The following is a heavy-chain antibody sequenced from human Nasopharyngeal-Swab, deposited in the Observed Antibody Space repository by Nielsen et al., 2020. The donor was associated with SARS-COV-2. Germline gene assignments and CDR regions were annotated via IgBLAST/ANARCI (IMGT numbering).Heavy chain of an antibody. J-gene: IGHJ5*02. V-gene: IGHV1-69*06. D-gene: IGHD1-26*01. Sequence: WVRQAPGQGLEWMGGIIPIFGTANYAQKFQGRVTITADKSTSTAYMELSSLRSEDTAVYYCARDRIAGATSAFDPWGQGTLVTVSS. CDR2: IIPIFGTA. CDR3: ARDRIAGATSAFDP.